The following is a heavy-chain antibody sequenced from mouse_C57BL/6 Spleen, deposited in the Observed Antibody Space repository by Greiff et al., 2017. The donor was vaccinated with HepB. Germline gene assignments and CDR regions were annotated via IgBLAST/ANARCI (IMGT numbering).Heavy chain of an antibody. J-gene: IGHJ3*01. CDR2: ISSGGDYI. CDR1: GFTFSSYA. V-gene: IGHV5-9-1*02. CDR3: TRDGWLLKFAY. D-gene: IGHD2-3*01. Sequence: EVQVVESGAGLVKPGGSLKLSCAASGFTFSSYAMSWVRQTPEKRLEWVAYISSGGDYIYYADTVKGRFTISRDNARNTLYLQMSSLRSEDTAMYYCTRDGWLLKFAYWGQGTLVTVSA.